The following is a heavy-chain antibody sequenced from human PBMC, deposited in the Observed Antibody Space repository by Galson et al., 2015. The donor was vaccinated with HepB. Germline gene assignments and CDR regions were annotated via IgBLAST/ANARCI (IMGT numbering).Heavy chain of an antibody. V-gene: IGHV3-66*02. CDR1: GFTVSSNY. Sequence: SLRLSCAASGFTVSSNYMSWVRQAPGKGLEWVSVIYSGGSTYYADSVKGRFTISRDNSKNTLYLQMNSLRAEDTAVYYCARDRSRLSSYGMDVWGQGTTVTVSS. CDR2: IYSGGST. CDR3: ARDRSRLSSYGMDV. J-gene: IGHJ6*02. D-gene: IGHD6-25*01.